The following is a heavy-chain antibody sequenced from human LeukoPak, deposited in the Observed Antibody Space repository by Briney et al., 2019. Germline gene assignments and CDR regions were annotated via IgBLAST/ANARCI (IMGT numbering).Heavy chain of an antibody. V-gene: IGHV1-18*01. CDR1: GYTLTSYG. D-gene: IGHD1-26*01. Sequence: ASVNVSCKASGYTLTSYGVSCVTQAPAQALEWMGWIRAYNGNTHYAQKFQGRDTMSRDTSTSTLYMALRTLRSEDSGVYYCATERQGGYSGSYYGGYWGEGTLVTAYS. CDR2: IRAYNGNT. CDR3: ATERQGGYSGSYYGGY. J-gene: IGHJ4*02.